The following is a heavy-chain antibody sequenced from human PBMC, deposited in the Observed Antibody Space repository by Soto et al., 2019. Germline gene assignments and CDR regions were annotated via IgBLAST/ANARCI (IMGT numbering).Heavy chain of an antibody. V-gene: IGHV3-23*01. J-gene: IGHJ4*02. CDR2: ISATGGST. Sequence: EVQVLDSGGGLVQPGGSLRLSCAASGFTFNNYAMNWVRQAPGKGREWVATISATGGSTYYADSVKGRFTISRDNSKNTLYLQMNGLRVEDTAVYYCANDRLAGNFDYWGQGTQVTVSS. CDR3: ANDRLAGNFDY. CDR1: GFTFNNYA.